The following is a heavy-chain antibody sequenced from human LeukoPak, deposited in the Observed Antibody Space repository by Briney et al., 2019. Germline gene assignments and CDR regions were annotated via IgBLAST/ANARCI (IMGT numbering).Heavy chain of an antibody. J-gene: IGHJ3*02. CDR2: ISSSSSYI. CDR3: AKELSSGWSDAFDI. D-gene: IGHD6-19*01. Sequence: GGSLRLSCAASGFTFSSYSMNWVRQAPGKGLEWVSSISSSSSYIYYADSVKGRFTISRDNAKNSLYLQMNSLRAEDTALYYCAKELSSGWSDAFDIWGQGTMVTVSS. CDR1: GFTFSSYS. V-gene: IGHV3-21*04.